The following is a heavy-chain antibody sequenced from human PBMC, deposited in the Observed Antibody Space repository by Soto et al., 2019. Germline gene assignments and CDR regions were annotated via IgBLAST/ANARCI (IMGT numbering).Heavy chain of an antibody. CDR3: AKDLIGYYKPFDY. CDR2: ISGSGSST. D-gene: IGHD3-9*01. CDR1: GFMFSNYA. J-gene: IGHJ4*02. V-gene: IGHV3-23*01. Sequence: VQLLESGGGLVQPGGSLRLFCAASGFMFSNYAMSWVRQAPGKGLEWVSSISGSGSSTYYAESVKGRFTISRDNSKNTVYLQMNSLRVEDTAVFYCAKDLIGYYKPFDYWGQGTLVTVSS.